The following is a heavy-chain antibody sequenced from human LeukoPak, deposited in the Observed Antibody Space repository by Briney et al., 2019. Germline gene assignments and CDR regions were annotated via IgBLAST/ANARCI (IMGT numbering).Heavy chain of an antibody. Sequence: GGSLRLSCAASGFSLSSHWMHWVRHAPGKGLVWVSRINSDGSITSNADSVKGRFTISRDNAKNTLFLHMNSLRAEDTAVYYSVRDLCNYYDISGYYYEDYWGQGTLVTVSS. CDR1: GFSLSSHW. CDR3: VRDLCNYYDISGYYYEDY. CDR2: INSDGSIT. V-gene: IGHV3-74*01. D-gene: IGHD3-22*01. J-gene: IGHJ4*02.